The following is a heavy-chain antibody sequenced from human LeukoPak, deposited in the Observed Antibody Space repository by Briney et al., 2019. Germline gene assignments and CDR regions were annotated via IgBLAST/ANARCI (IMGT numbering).Heavy chain of an antibody. V-gene: IGHV1-46*01. D-gene: IGHD3-10*01. CDR3: ATGLWFGKYLDV. J-gene: IGHJ6*04. CDR1: GGTFTSYY. Sequence: ASVKVSFKASGGTFTSYYMHWVRQAPGQGLEWMGIINPSGGSTSHAQKFQGRVTMTRDMSTSTVYMELSSLRSEDTAVYYCATGLWFGKYLDVWGKGTTVTISS. CDR2: INPSGGST.